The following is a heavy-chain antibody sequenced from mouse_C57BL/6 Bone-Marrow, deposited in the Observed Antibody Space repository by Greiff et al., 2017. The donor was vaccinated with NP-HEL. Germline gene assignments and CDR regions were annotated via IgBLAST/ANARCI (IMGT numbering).Heavy chain of an antibody. J-gene: IGHJ2*01. CDR2: INPNNGGT. V-gene: IGHV1-26*01. D-gene: IGHD1-1*01. Sequence: EVQLQQSGPELVKPGASVKISCKASGYTFTDYYMNWVKQSHGKSLEWIGDINPNNGGTSYNQKFKGKATLTVDKSSSTAYMELRSLTSEDSAVYYCARDITTVVPYYFDYWGQGTTLTVSS. CDR1: GYTFTDYY. CDR3: ARDITTVVPYYFDY.